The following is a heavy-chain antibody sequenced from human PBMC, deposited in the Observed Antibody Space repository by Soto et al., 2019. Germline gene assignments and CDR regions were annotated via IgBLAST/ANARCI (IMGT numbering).Heavy chain of an antibody. CDR3: EKDMSGSHSAYFFDY. V-gene: IGHV4-59*01. Sequence: SETLSLTCTVSAGSISNYYWSWIRQSPGKGLEWIGYISNTGTTNYNPSLKSRVTISVVTSKNQFSLKLTSVTAADTAVYYCEKDMSGSHSAYFFDYWGQGTLVTVSS. CDR1: AGSISNYY. D-gene: IGHD1-26*01. J-gene: IGHJ4*02. CDR2: ISNTGTT.